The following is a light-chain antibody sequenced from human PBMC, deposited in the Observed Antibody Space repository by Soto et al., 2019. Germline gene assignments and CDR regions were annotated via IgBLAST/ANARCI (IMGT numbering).Light chain of an antibody. Sequence: DIVMTQSPAPLSVSPGERATLSCRASQSVRSNLAWYQQKPGQAPRLIIYGASTRATGIPARFSGSGSGTEFTLTITSLQSEDFAVYYCQQRSNWPWTLGQGTKVDIK. CDR3: QQRSNWPWT. CDR1: QSVRSN. V-gene: IGKV3-15*01. CDR2: GAS. J-gene: IGKJ1*01.